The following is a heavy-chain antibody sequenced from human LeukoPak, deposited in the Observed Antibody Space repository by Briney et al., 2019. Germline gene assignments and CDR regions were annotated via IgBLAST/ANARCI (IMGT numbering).Heavy chain of an antibody. CDR1: GFTVSSNS. V-gene: IGHV3-53*01. CDR3: ARRAGAYPHPYDY. D-gene: IGHD3-16*01. CDR2: IYSGTI. J-gene: IGHJ4*02. Sequence: QSGGSLRLSCTVSGFTVSSNSMSWVRQAPGKGLEWVSFIYSGTIHYSDSVKGRFTISRDNSKNTLYLQMNSLRAEDTAVYYCARRAGAYPHPYDYWGQGTLVTVSS.